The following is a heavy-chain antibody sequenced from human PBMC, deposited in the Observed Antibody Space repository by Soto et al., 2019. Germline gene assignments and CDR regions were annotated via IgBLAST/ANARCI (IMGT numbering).Heavy chain of an antibody. CDR2: LYSGGTT. CDR1: GFSVSNSY. D-gene: IGHD2-15*01. V-gene: IGHV3-53*01. Sequence: EVQLVESGGGLVQPGGSLRISCVASGFSVSNSYMSWVRQAPGKGLEWVSTLYSGGTTYYADSVKGRFTFSRDTSENTVFLQMNNLRVEDTAVYYCVRDRGGSYWLDPWGQGTLVTVSS. CDR3: VRDRGGSYWLDP. J-gene: IGHJ5*02.